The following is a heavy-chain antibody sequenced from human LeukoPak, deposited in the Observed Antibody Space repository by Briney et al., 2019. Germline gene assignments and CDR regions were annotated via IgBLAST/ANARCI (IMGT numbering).Heavy chain of an antibody. J-gene: IGHJ4*02. D-gene: IGHD6-19*01. CDR3: ARVSGWSQQHFDY. Sequence: GGSLRVSCAASGFTFSTYEMNWVRQAPGKGLEWVSYISSSGYTIYYADSVKGRFTISRENAKNSLYLQMNSLRAEDTAVYYCARVSGWSQQHFDYWGQGTLVTVSS. CDR2: ISSSGYTI. CDR1: GFTFSTYE. V-gene: IGHV3-48*03.